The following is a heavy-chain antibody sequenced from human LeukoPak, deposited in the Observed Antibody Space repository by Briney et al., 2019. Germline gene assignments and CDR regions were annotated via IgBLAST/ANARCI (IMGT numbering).Heavy chain of an antibody. CDR1: GYTFTSYG. CDR3: ARGSSGWNNDYYYGMDV. D-gene: IGHD6-19*01. J-gene: IGHJ6*02. CDR2: ISAYNGNT. Sequence: GASVKVSCKASGYTFTSYGISWVRQAPGQGLEWMGWISAYNGNTNYAQKLQGRVTMTTDTSTSTAYMELRSLRSDDTAVYYCARGSSGWNNDYYYGMDVWGQGTTVTVSS. V-gene: IGHV1-18*01.